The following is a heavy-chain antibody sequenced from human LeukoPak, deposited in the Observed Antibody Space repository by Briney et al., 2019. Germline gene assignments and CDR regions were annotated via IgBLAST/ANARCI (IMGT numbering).Heavy chain of an antibody. Sequence: PGGSLRLSCAASGFTFSSYAMSWVRQAPGKGLEWVSSISSGGTTYYADSVKGRFTISRDNSKKTLYMQMNSVRAEDTAVYFCAKTTIYCTGDGCYYWWGQGTLVTVSS. J-gene: IGHJ4*02. D-gene: IGHD2-15*01. CDR3: AKTTIYCTGDGCYYW. V-gene: IGHV3-23*01. CDR1: GFTFSSYA. CDR2: ISSGGTT.